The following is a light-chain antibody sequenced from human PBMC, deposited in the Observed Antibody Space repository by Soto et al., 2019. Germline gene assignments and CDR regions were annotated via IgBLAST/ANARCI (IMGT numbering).Light chain of an antibody. CDR2: AVS. Sequence: AVQMTQSPSSLSASVGDRVIITCRASQDIRNDLGWYQQKPGKAPKLVIYAVSSLQSGVPSRFSGSGSGTDFTLTISSLQPEDFATYYCLQDYNYPLSFGGGTKVDNK. CDR3: LQDYNYPLS. V-gene: IGKV1-6*01. J-gene: IGKJ4*01. CDR1: QDIRND.